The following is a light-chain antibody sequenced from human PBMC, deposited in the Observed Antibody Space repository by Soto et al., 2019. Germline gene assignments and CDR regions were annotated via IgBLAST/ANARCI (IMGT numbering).Light chain of an antibody. J-gene: IGKJ2*01. CDR2: DAS. CDR3: QQYGSSPYT. V-gene: IGKV3D-20*01. CDR1: QSVSSSF. Sequence: EIVLKQSPATLSLSPGQIATLSCRASQSVSSSFLAWYQQKSGPAPRLLIYDASSRATGITDRFSGSGSGTDFTLTISRLEPEDFAVYYCQQYGSSPYTFGQGTKLEIK.